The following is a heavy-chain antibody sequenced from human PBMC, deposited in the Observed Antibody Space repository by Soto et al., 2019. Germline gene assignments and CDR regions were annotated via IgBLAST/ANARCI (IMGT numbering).Heavy chain of an antibody. Sequence: QVQLQESGPGLLRPSETLSLTCAVSGASVGSRAHHWSWIRQTPGKGLEWIAYVHYSGDTKSNPYLQSRVTISMDRSRNQTSLWLSSVTAADTAIYYCVTEYYQTDDYHKIDWGQGTLVTVSS. CDR2: VHYSGDT. CDR1: GASVGSRAHH. CDR3: VTEYYQTDDYHKID. D-gene: IGHD3-16*01. J-gene: IGHJ4*02. V-gene: IGHV4-61*08.